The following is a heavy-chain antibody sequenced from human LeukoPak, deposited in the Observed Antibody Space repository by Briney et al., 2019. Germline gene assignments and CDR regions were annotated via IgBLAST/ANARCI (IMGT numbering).Heavy chain of an antibody. CDR3: ASGDSGSYSFDY. D-gene: IGHD1-26*01. V-gene: IGHV1-18*01. CDR2: ISAYNGNT. J-gene: IGHJ4*02. Sequence: ASVKVSCKASGGTFSSYAISWVRQAPGQGLEWMGWISAYNGNTNYAQKLQGRVTMTTDTSTSTAYMELRSLRSDDTAVYYCASGDSGSYSFDYWGQGTLVTVSS. CDR1: GGTFSSYA.